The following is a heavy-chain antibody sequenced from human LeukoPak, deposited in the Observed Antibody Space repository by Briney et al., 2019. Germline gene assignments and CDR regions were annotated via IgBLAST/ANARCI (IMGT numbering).Heavy chain of an antibody. J-gene: IGHJ4*02. CDR3: ARMEDRSGFFDR. CDR2: INHSGNT. Sequence: ASETLSLTCAVYGGSFSGYYCSWIRQPPGKGLEWIGEINHSGNTNYNPSLKSRVTISIDTSKNQFSLKLTSATAADTAVYYCARMEDRSGFFDRWGQGTLVTVSS. V-gene: IGHV4-34*01. D-gene: IGHD3-22*01. CDR1: GGSFSGYY.